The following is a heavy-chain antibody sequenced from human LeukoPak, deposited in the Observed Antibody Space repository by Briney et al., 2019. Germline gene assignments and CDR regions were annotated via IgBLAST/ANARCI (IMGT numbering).Heavy chain of an antibody. J-gene: IGHJ4*02. CDR3: ARDAAETGGAMYYFDY. D-gene: IGHD2-8*02. V-gene: IGHV3-11*01. Sequence: GGSLRLSCAASGFTFSDYAMNWVRQAPGKGLEWVSYISSSGSTIYYADSVKGRFTISRDNAKNSLYLQMNSLRAEDTAVYYCARDAAETGGAMYYFDYWGQGTLVTVSS. CDR2: ISSSGSTI. CDR1: GFTFSDYA.